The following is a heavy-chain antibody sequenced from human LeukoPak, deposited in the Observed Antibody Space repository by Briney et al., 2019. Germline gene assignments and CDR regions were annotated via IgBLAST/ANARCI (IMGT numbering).Heavy chain of an antibody. Sequence: GGSLRLSCAASGFTFNAFGMNWVRQAPGKGLEWVSYIGTTSGAIYYADSVKGRFTISRDSAKNSLYPQMNSLRAEDTAVYYCARFRTWGDKAFDYWGQGTLVTVSS. D-gene: IGHD2-21*02. J-gene: IGHJ4*02. CDR1: GFTFNAFG. CDR3: ARFRTWGDKAFDY. V-gene: IGHV3-48*01. CDR2: IGTTSGAI.